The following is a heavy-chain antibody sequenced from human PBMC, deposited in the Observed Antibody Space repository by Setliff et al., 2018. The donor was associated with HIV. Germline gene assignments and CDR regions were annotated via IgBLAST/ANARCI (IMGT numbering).Heavy chain of an antibody. CDR3: AKVLEFGIDAFDI. J-gene: IGHJ3*02. Sequence: GGSLRLSCAASGFTFSNYWMHWVRQAPGKGLVWVSRIKTDGSIITYADAVQGRFTISRDNAKNMLFLQMSSLGNEDTAVYYCAKVLEFGIDAFDIWGQGTVVTVSS. CDR1: GFTFSNYW. D-gene: IGHD3-10*01. CDR2: IKTDGSII. V-gene: IGHV3-74*01.